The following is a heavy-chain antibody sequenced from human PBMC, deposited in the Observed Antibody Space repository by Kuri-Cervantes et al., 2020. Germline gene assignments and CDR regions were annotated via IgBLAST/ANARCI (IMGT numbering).Heavy chain of an antibody. Sequence: ASVKVSCKASGYTFTGYYMHWVRQAPGQGLEWMGWINPNSGGTNYAQKFQGRVTMTRDTSISTAYMELSRLRSDDTAVYYCARGLMNIGPPVYMDVWGKGTTVTVSS. D-gene: IGHD2-8*01. CDR2: INPNSGGT. V-gene: IGHV1-2*02. J-gene: IGHJ6*03. CDR1: GYTFTGYY. CDR3: ARGLMNIGPPVYMDV.